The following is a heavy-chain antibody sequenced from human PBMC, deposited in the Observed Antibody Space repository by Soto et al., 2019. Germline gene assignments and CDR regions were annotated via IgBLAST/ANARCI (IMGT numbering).Heavy chain of an antibody. J-gene: IGHJ4*01. Sequence: GGSLRLSCAASGFAFSSYAMHWVRQAPGRGLEWGALITYDGSNKYYGGSVKGRFTISRDISKNTLYLQMNSLRSEDTAVYYCARAARPNSGYEAIDYWGQGTLVTVSS. D-gene: IGHD5-12*01. CDR1: GFAFSSYA. V-gene: IGHV3-30-3*01. CDR2: ITYDGSNK. CDR3: ARAARPNSGYEAIDY.